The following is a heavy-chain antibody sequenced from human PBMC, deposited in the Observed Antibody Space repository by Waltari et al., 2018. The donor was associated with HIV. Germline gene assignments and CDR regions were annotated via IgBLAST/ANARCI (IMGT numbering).Heavy chain of an antibody. CDR3: AKPRMEYAIRDFFFGLDV. Sequence: VDLLESGGGLVQPGGSLRLSCVGSGFTFPTYHMSCVRQAPGEWRGVVAGISDSGTTTFYADSVKGRFTISRDNSKNTIYLQMDSLRADDTAVYYCAKPRMEYAIRDFFFGLDVWGQGTTVTVSS. D-gene: IGHD2-8*01. J-gene: IGHJ6*02. CDR1: GFTFPTYH. V-gene: IGHV3-23*01. CDR2: ISDSGTTT.